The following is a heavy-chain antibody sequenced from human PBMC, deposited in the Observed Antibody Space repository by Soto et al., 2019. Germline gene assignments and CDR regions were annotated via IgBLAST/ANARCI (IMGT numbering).Heavy chain of an antibody. D-gene: IGHD2-8*01. CDR1: GFTFSTYW. CDR3: VRVGYCTNGICYTVFDY. Sequence: VQLVESGGGLVQPGGFLRLSCAASGFTFSTYWMSWVRQAPGKGLEWVANIKPDGSEKYYVDSVKGRFTISRDNAENSLHLQMNSLRAEDTAEYYCVRVGYCTNGICYTVFDYWGQGTLVTVSS. J-gene: IGHJ4*02. V-gene: IGHV3-7*01. CDR2: IKPDGSEK.